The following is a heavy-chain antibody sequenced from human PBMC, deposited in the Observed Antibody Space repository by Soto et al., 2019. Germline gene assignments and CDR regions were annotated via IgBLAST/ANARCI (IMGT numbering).Heavy chain of an antibody. J-gene: IGHJ6*03. CDR3: ARVGPDYYYYYMDV. CDR2: ISSSGSTI. Sequence: PGGSLRLSCAASGFTFSDYYMSWIRQAPGKGLEWVSYISSSGSTIYYADSVKGRFTISRDNAKNSLYLQMNSLRAEDTAVYYCARVGPDYYYYYMDVWGKGTTVTVSS. V-gene: IGHV3-11*01. CDR1: GFTFSDYY.